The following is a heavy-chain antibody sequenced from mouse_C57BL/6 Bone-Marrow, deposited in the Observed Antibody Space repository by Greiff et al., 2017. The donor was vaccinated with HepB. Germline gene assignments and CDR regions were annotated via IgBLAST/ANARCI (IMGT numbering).Heavy chain of an antibody. V-gene: IGHV1-63*01. CDR3: ARREIYFDD. CDR2: IYPGGGYT. J-gene: IGHJ2*01. CDR1: GYTFTNYW. Sequence: QVQLKESGAELVRPGTSVKMSCKASGYTFTNYWIGWAKQRPGHGLEWIGDIYPGGGYTNYNEKFKGKATLTADKSSSTAYMQFSSLTSEDSAIYYCARREIYFDDWGQGTTLTVSS.